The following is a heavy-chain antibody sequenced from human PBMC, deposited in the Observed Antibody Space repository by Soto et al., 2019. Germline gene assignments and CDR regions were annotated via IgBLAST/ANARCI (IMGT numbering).Heavy chain of an antibody. J-gene: IGHJ4*02. V-gene: IGHV3-23*01. D-gene: IGHD2-21*01. CDR3: AKDPLRGGNYYSLYLDY. CDR2: ISGSGRST. CDR1: GFTFSSYA. Sequence: EVLLLESGGGLVQPGGSLRLSCSASGFTFSSYAMNWVRQVPGKGLEWVSAISGSGRSTYYADSLKGRFAISRDNSTYTLYLQMDSLRAEETSIYYCAKDPLRGGNYYSLYLDYWGQGNLVSVSS.